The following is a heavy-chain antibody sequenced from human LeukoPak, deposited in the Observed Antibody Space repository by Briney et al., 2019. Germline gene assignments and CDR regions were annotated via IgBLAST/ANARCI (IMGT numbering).Heavy chain of an antibody. CDR1: GGSFSGYY. D-gene: IGHD6-13*01. CDR2: INHSGST. CDR3: ARKTGYSSSWFVFRYFDY. V-gene: IGHV4-34*01. J-gene: IGHJ4*02. Sequence: SGTLSLTCAVYGGSFSGYYWSWIRQPPGKGLEWIGEINHSGSTNYNPSLKSRVTISVDTSKNQFSLKLSSVTAADTAVYYCARKTGYSSSWFVFRYFDYWGQGTLVTVSS.